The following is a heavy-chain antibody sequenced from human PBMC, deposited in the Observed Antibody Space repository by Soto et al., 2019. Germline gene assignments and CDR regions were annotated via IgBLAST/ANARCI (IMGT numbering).Heavy chain of an antibody. CDR1: GFTFSSYS. J-gene: IGHJ5*02. CDR2: ISRSSSYI. D-gene: IGHD3-16*01. V-gene: IGHV3-21*01. CDR3: ARDLHDYVSFRFDA. Sequence: EVQLVESGGGLVKPGGSLRLSCAASGFTFSSYSMNWVRQAPGKGLEWVSSISRSSSYIYYADSVKGRFTISRDNAKNSPYLQMNSLRGEDTAVYYCARDLHDYVSFRFDAWGQGTLVTVSS.